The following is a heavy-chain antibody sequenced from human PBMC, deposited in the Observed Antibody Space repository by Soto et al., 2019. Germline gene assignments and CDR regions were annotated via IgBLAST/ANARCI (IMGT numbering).Heavy chain of an antibody. CDR1: GFTFSSHA. CDR2: ISGSASST. CDR3: ASHAGSTSAWYAPWYDY. J-gene: IGHJ4*02. Sequence: EVQLLESGGGLVQPGGSLRLSCTASGFTFSSHAMTWVRQAPGKGLEWVSSISGSASSTYDADSVKGRFTVSRDNSKNTLYLQMNSLSAEDTAVYYCASHAGSTSAWYAPWYDYWGQGTLVTVSS. D-gene: IGHD6-19*01. V-gene: IGHV3-23*01.